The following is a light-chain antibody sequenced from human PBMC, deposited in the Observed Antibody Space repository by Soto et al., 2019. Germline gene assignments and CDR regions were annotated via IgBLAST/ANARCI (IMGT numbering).Light chain of an antibody. CDR2: GAS. J-gene: IGKJ1*01. CDR3: QQYGSSPPT. V-gene: IGKV3-20*01. CDR1: QSVSSDF. Sequence: EIVLTQSPGTLSLSPGEIATLSFSASQSVSSDFLAWYQQKPGQAPRLLIYGASHRVTGIPDRYSGSGSGTDFTLTISRLEPEDFVVYYCQQYGSSPPTFGQGTKVDIK.